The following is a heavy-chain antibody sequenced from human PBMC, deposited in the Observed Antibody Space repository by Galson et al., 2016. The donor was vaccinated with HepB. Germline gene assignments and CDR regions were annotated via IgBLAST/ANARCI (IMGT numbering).Heavy chain of an antibody. Sequence: SLRLSCAASGFTFDDYAMSWVRQAPGKGLEWVSGINWKGGRTGYADSVKGRFTISRDNAKNSLYLQMNSLRAEDMALYHCARVHMAAAGFGGMDVWGQGTTVTVSS. D-gene: IGHD6-13*01. V-gene: IGHV3-20*01. CDR2: INWKGGRT. J-gene: IGHJ6*02. CDR3: ARVHMAAAGFGGMDV. CDR1: GFTFDDYA.